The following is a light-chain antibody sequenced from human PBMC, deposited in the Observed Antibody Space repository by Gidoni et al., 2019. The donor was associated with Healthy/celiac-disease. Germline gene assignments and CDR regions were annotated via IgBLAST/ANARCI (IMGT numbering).Light chain of an antibody. CDR3: QQSYSTPPWT. CDR2: AAS. Sequence: SLSASVGDRVTITCRASQSISSYLNWYQQKPGKAPKLLIYAASSLQSEVPSRFSGSGSGTDFTLTISSLQPEDFATYYCQQSYSTPPWTFXQXTKVXIK. V-gene: IGKV1-39*01. CDR1: QSISSY. J-gene: IGKJ1*01.